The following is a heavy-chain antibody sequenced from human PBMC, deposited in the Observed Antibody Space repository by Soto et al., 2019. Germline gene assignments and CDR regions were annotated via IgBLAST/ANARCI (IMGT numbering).Heavy chain of an antibody. CDR2: IYWDDDK. V-gene: IGHV2-5*02. J-gene: IGHJ4*02. Sequence: HPQTLKPACGFFGFFPSSYCMGVGLIRQPPGKALEWLALIYWDDDKRYSPSLKDRLAISKDTSSNQVVLTITNMDPGDTATYFCAHAGDYDLLTFDHWGPGTLVTVSS. CDR3: AHAGDYDLLTFDH. D-gene: IGHD4-17*01. CDR1: GFFPSSYCMG.